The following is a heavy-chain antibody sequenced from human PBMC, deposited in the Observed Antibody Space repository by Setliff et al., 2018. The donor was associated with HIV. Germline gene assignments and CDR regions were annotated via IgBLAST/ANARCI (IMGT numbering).Heavy chain of an antibody. CDR3: ARRPLFGVVIASVAKMEFDY. Sequence: SETLSLTCTVSGASSSSHYWSWVRQPPGRGLEWIGEVYHTGSTNYNPSLKSRVITSIDKSKNQFSLKMDSVTAADTAVYYCARRPLFGVVIASVAKMEFDYWGQGTLVTVSS. CDR1: GASSSSHY. D-gene: IGHD3-3*01. J-gene: IGHJ4*02. V-gene: IGHV4-4*02. CDR2: VYHTGST.